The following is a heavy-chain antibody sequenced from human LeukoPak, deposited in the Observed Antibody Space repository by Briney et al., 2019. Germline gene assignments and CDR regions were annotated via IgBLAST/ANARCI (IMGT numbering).Heavy chain of an antibody. CDR3: AKDLDALWRVEYYDSSGSFDY. CDR1: GFTFSSYG. Sequence: GGSLRLSCAASGFTFSSYGMHWVRQAPGKGLEWVAVISYDGSNKYYADSVKGRFTISRDNSKNTLYLQMNSLRAEDTAVYYCAKDLDALWRVEYYDSSGSFDYWGQGTLVTVSS. D-gene: IGHD3-22*01. CDR2: ISYDGSNK. V-gene: IGHV3-30*18. J-gene: IGHJ4*02.